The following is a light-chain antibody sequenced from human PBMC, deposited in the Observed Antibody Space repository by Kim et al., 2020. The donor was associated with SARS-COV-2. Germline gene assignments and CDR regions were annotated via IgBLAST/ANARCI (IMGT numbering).Light chain of an antibody. Sequence: SASVGDRVTITCRASQSISSHLNWYQQKPGKAPKLLIYGASSLQSGVTSRFSGSGSGADFTLTISSLQPEDFATYYCQQSYSTPLTFGGGTKMEIK. CDR3: QQSYSTPLT. J-gene: IGKJ4*01. CDR1: QSISSH. CDR2: GAS. V-gene: IGKV1-39*01.